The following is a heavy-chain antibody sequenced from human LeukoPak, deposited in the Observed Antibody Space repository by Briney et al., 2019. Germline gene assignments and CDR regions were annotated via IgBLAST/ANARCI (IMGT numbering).Heavy chain of an antibody. J-gene: IGHJ4*02. CDR2: IYYSGST. V-gene: IGHV4-39*07. D-gene: IGHD3-10*01. CDR1: GGSISSSSYY. CDR3: ASQGASGSYYNGFDY. Sequence: PSETLSLTCTVSGGSISSSSYYWGWIRQPPGKGLEWIGSIYYSGSTYYNPSLKSRVTISVETPMNQFSLNLSSVSAADTAVYYCASQGASGSYYNGFDYWGQGALVTVSS.